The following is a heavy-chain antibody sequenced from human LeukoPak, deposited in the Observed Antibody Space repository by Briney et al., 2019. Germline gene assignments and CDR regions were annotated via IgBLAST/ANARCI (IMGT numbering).Heavy chain of an antibody. CDR2: INPNSGGT. CDR1: GYTFTGYY. D-gene: IGHD3-9*01. CDR3: AIGLDYDILTGYPPVY. Sequence: ASVKVSCKASGYTFTGYYMHWVRQAPGQGLEWMGWINPNSGGTNYAQKFQGWVTMTRDTSISTAYMEPSRLRSDDTAVYYCAIGLDYDILTGYPPVYWGQGTLVTVSS. J-gene: IGHJ4*02. V-gene: IGHV1-2*04.